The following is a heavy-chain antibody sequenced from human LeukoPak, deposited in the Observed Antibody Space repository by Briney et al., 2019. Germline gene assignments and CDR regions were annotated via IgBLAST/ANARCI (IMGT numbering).Heavy chain of an antibody. CDR3: ARGSPSGGCCYSS. J-gene: IGHJ4*02. D-gene: IGHD2-15*01. CDR1: GGSISPYY. Sequence: SETLSLTCTVAGGSISPYYWSWIRQPPGKGLEWIGYIYYSGSTDYNPSLKSRVTISVDTSKNQFSLNLSSVTAAGTAVYYCARGSPSGGCCYSSWGQGTLVTASS. CDR2: IYYSGST. V-gene: IGHV4-59*08.